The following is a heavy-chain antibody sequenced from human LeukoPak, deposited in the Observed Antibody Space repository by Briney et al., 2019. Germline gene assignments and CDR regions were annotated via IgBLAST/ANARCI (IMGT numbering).Heavy chain of an antibody. CDR1: GYTFTSYG. CDR3: ARGPRTNLGYCSSTSCYIEKNFDY. Sequence: ASVKVSCKASGYTFTSYGISWVRQAPGQGLEWMGWINPNSGGTNYAQKFQGRVTMTRDTSISTAYMELSRLRSDDTAVYYCARGPRTNLGYCSSTSCYIEKNFDYWGQGTLVTVSS. V-gene: IGHV1-2*02. CDR2: INPNSGGT. D-gene: IGHD2-2*02. J-gene: IGHJ4*02.